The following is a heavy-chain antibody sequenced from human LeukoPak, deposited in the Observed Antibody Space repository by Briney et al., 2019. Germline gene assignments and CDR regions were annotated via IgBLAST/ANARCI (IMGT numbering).Heavy chain of an antibody. CDR1: GFTLSSYW. J-gene: IGHJ4*02. V-gene: IGHV3-7*01. Sequence: GGSLRLSCAASGFTLSSYWMSWVRQAPGKGLEWVANINEDGSDKYYADSMKGRFTISRDNTKNSLYLQVNSLRAEDTAVYYCARDEPGYGEFLLYWGQGTLVTVSS. CDR3: ARDEPGYGEFLLY. CDR2: INEDGSDK. D-gene: IGHD3-10*01.